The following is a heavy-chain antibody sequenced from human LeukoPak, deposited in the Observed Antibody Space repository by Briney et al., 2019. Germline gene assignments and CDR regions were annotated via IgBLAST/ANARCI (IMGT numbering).Heavy chain of an antibody. J-gene: IGHJ4*02. V-gene: IGHV4-31*03. CDR3: ARESRGAVADGESIDY. CDR2: IYYSGST. CDR1: GGSISSGGYY. Sequence: SQTLPLTCTVSGGSISSGGYYWSWIRQHPGKGLEWIGYIYYSGSTYYNPSLKSRVTISVDTSKNQFSLKLSSVTAADTAVYYCARESRGAVADGESIDYWGQGTLVTVSS. D-gene: IGHD6-19*01.